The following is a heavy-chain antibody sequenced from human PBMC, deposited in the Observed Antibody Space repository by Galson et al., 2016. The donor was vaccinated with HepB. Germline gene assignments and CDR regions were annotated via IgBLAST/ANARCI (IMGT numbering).Heavy chain of an antibody. Sequence: SLRLSCAASGLRISVLWMDWVRQAPGKGLEWVAVISYDGSNNYYTDSVKGRFTISRDNSKKTLYLQMNSLRAEDTAVYYCARDDDYIWGSYRYTRTVPQYYFDYWGQGTLVTVSS. D-gene: IGHD3-16*02. CDR2: ISYDGSNN. V-gene: IGHV3-30-3*01. CDR3: ARDDDYIWGSYRYTRTVPQYYFDY. CDR1: GLRISVLW. J-gene: IGHJ4*02.